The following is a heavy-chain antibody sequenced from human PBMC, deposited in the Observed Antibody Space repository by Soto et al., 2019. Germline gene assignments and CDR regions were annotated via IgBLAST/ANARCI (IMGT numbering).Heavy chain of an antibody. CDR2: IWYDGSNK. Sequence: GGSLRLSCAASGFTFSIYGMHWVRQAPGKGLEWVAVIWYDGSNKYYADSVKGRFTISRDNSKNTLYLQMNSLRAEDTAVYYCARDSLDYDILTGYSMYGMDVWGQGTTVTVSS. J-gene: IGHJ6*02. V-gene: IGHV3-33*01. D-gene: IGHD3-9*01. CDR1: GFTFSIYG. CDR3: ARDSLDYDILTGYSMYGMDV.